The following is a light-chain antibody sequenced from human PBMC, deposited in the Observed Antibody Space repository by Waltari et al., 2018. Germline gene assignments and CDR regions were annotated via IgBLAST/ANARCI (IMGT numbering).Light chain of an antibody. J-gene: IGKJ4*01. CDR2: WAS. CDR1: RSFLYSGNNRDY. CDR3: QQYDATPLT. V-gene: IGKV4-1*01. Sequence: DIVITPSPDSLVVSLGERATLNSTYSRSFLYSGNNRDYLAWYQQKPGQSPKLLIYWASTRASGVPDRFSGSGSGTDFTLTISSLQAEDVAVYYCQQYDATPLTFGGGTKVEVK.